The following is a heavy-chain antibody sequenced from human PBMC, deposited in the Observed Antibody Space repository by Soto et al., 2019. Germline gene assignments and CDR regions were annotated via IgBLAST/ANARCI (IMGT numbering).Heavy chain of an antibody. V-gene: IGHV3-30*18. J-gene: IGHJ6*02. CDR1: VFTFSSYG. CDR3: AKDSSSHDRYYYYGMDV. D-gene: IGHD6-13*01. CDR2: ISYDGSNK. Sequence: PGWSLRLSCASSVFTFSSYGMQWVRQAPGKGLEWVAVISYDGSNKYYADSVKGRFTISRDNSKNTLYLQMNSLRAEDTAVYYCAKDSSSHDRYYYYGMDVWGQGTTVTVSS.